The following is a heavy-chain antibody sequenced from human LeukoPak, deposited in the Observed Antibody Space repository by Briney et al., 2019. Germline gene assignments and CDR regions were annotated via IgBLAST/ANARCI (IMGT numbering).Heavy chain of an antibody. CDR1: GFTFSSSW. J-gene: IGHJ4*02. CDR3: ARPGSTWRFDY. D-gene: IGHD2-2*01. CDR2: MKQDGSEK. V-gene: IGHV3-7*01. Sequence: GGSLRLSCAASGFTFSSSWMTWVRQAPGKGLEWVANMKQDGSEKYYVDSVKGRFTISRDNAKNSLYLQMDSLRAEDTAVYYCARPGSTWRFDYWGQGTLVTVSS.